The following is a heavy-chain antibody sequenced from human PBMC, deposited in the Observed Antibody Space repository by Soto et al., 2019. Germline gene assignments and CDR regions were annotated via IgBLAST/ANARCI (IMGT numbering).Heavy chain of an antibody. J-gene: IGHJ4*02. CDR1: GGSISSSSYY. CDR3: ARHPRRDYGENFDY. D-gene: IGHD4-17*01. Sequence: PSETLSLTCTVSGGSISSSSYYWGWIRQPPGKGLEWIGSIYYSGSTYYNPSLKSRVTISVDTSKNQFSLKLSSVTAADTAVYYCARHPRRDYGENFDYWGQGTLVTVS. CDR2: IYYSGST. V-gene: IGHV4-39*01.